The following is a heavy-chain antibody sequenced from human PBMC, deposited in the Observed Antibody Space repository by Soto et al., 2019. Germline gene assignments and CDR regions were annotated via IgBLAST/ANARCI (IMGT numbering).Heavy chain of an antibody. CDR1: GDSIRNRNYY. Sequence: SETLSLTCTVSGDSIRNRNYYLGWIRQPPGKGLEWIVSRYDDGSTFYNPSLRSRVTISVDTSKRQFSLNLSSLTAADTAVYYCARVYSVNYLGYFDYWGQGALVTVSS. V-gene: IGHV4-39*07. CDR2: RYDDGST. J-gene: IGHJ4*02. CDR3: ARVYSVNYLGYFDY. D-gene: IGHD6-13*01.